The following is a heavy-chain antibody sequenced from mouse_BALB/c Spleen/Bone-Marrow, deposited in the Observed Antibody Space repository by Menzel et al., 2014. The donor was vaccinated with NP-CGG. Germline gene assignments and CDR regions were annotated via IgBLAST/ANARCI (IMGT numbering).Heavy chain of an antibody. CDR1: GFDFSGFW. J-gene: IGHJ3*01. D-gene: IGHD2-3*01. Sequence: EVKLMESGGGLVQPGGSLKLSCAASGFDFSGFWMGWVRQAPGKGLGWIGEINPDSSTINYTPSLKDRFIISRDNAKNTLYLQRSKVRSEDTALYYCARLGYYGGFAYWGQGTLVTVSA. V-gene: IGHV4-1*02. CDR3: ARLGYYGGFAY. CDR2: INPDSSTI.